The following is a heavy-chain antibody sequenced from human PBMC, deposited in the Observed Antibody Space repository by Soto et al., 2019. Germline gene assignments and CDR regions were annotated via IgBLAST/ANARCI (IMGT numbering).Heavy chain of an antibody. CDR3: ARANGLRLGELSWGGPNWFDP. CDR2: INPTGRT. D-gene: IGHD3-16*02. Sequence: QVRLQQWGAGLLKPSETLSLTCAVYGGSFIGYYWSWIRQPPGKGLEWIGEINPTGRTNYNPSLKSRVTILIDTSKNQFSLKLSSVTDADTAMYYCARANGLRLGELSWGGPNWFDPWGQGTLVTVS. CDR1: GGSFIGYY. J-gene: IGHJ5*02. V-gene: IGHV4-34*01.